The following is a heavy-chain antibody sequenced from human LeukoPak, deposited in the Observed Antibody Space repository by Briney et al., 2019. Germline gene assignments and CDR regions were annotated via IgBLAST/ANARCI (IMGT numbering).Heavy chain of an antibody. Sequence: SETLSLTCTVSGVSISDYYYYWGWIRQSPGTGLEWIGTIYSGGTTYYNPSLKSRATISVDTSKNQFSLQLNSVTAADTALYYCAGGSRLGAAFNIWGQGTMVTVSS. CDR3: AGGSRLGAAFNI. D-gene: IGHD1-26*01. CDR1: GVSISDYYYY. V-gene: IGHV4-39*07. J-gene: IGHJ3*02. CDR2: IYSGGTT.